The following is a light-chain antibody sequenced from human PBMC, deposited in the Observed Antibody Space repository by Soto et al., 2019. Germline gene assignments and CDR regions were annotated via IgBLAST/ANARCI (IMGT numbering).Light chain of an antibody. J-gene: IGKJ4*01. CDR1: QSISSY. V-gene: IGKV1-39*01. CDR2: AAS. CDR3: QQSYSTPLT. Sequence: DIQMTQSPSSLSASVGDRVTITCRASQSISSYLNWYQQKPGKAPKFLIYAASSLQSGVPSRFSGTGSWTDFTLTISSLQPEDFATYYCQQSYSTPLTFGGGTKVEIK.